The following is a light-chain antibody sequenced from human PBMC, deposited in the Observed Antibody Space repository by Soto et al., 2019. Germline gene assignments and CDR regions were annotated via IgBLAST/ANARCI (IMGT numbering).Light chain of an antibody. J-gene: IGLJ2*01. CDR3: GTWDSSLSAVV. V-gene: IGLV1-51*02. CDR2: ENN. Sequence: QSVLTQPPSVSATPGQKVTISCSGSSSNIGDNYVSWYQQLPGTAPKLLIYENNKRRSGIPDRFSGSKSGTSATLGITGLQTGEEADYYCGTWDSSLSAVVFGGGTKLTVL. CDR1: SSNIGDNY.